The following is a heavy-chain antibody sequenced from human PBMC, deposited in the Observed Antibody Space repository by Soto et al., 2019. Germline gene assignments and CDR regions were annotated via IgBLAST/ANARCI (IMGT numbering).Heavy chain of an antibody. D-gene: IGHD2-2*01. CDR2: IYHSGSI. CDR1: SGSISSTNW. Sequence: QVQLQESGPGLVKPSGTLSLTCAVSSGSISSTNWWRWVRQPPGKGLEWIGEIYHSGSINYNPSLESRVTMSVDKSKHQFSLKLSSVTAADTAVYYCARDCSSSSCYGRAFDVWGQGTMVTVSS. J-gene: IGHJ3*01. V-gene: IGHV4-4*02. CDR3: ARDCSSSSCYGRAFDV.